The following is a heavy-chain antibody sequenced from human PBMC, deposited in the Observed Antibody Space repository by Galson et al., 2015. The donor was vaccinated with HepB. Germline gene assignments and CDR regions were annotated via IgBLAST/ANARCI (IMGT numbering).Heavy chain of an antibody. Sequence: SLRLSCAASGFTFSSYGMHWVRQAPGKGLEWVAVISYDGSNKYYADSVKGRFTISSDNSKNTLYLQMNSLRAEDTAVYYCAKDRWYNYWYFDLWGRGTLVTVSS. D-gene: IGHD1-1*01. V-gene: IGHV3-30*18. CDR3: AKDRWYNYWYFDL. J-gene: IGHJ2*01. CDR1: GFTFSSYG. CDR2: ISYDGSNK.